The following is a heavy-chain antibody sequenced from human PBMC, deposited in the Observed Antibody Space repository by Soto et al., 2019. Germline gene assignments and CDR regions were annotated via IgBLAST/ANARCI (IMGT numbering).Heavy chain of an antibody. CDR1: GYTFTGYY. Sequence: QVQLVQSGAEVKKPGASVKVTCKASGYTFTGYYMHWVRQAPGQGLEWMGWINPNCGGTNYAQKFQGWVTMTRDTSISTAYMELSRLRSDDTAVYYCERDHIVLVPVAIGLYGMDVWGQGTTVTVSS. J-gene: IGHJ6*02. D-gene: IGHD2-2*01. CDR3: ERDHIVLVPVAIGLYGMDV. CDR2: INPNCGGT. V-gene: IGHV1-2*04.